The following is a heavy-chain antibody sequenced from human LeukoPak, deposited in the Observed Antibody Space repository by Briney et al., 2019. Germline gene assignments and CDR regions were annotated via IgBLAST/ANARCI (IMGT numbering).Heavy chain of an antibody. Sequence: QPGGSLRLSCEASGFIFSSYEMNWVRQAPGKGLGWVSFISSSGRTMYYADSMKGRFTVSRDNAKNSVYLQMNSLRAEDTAVYYCARDLWYSGSRAPPRAFDIWGQGTMVTVPS. CDR2: ISSSGRTM. D-gene: IGHD1-26*01. V-gene: IGHV3-48*03. J-gene: IGHJ3*02. CDR3: ARDLWYSGSRAPPRAFDI. CDR1: GFIFSSYE.